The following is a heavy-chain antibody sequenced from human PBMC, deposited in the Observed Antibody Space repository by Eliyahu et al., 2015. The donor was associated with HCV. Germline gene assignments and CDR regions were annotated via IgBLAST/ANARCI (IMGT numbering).Heavy chain of an antibody. CDR2: IKSKTDGGTT. J-gene: IGHJ6*03. D-gene: IGHD3-10*01. CDR3: TTGAPGGFDYYLDV. Sequence: EVQLVESGGGLVKPGGSLRLSXAASGFXFSXAWMSWVRQGPGEGVGGIGRIKSKTDGGTTDYAAPVKGRFTISRDDSKSTLYLQMNSLKTEDTAVYYCTTGAPGGFDYYLDVWGQGTTVTVSS. V-gene: IGHV3-15*01. CDR1: GFXFSXAW.